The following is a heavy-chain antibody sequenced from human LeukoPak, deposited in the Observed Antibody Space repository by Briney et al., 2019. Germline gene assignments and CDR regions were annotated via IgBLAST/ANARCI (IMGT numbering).Heavy chain of an antibody. J-gene: IGHJ4*02. D-gene: IGHD2-15*01. Sequence: SETLSLTCTVSGGSISSSSYYWGWIRQPPGQGLEWIGSIYYSGSTYYNPSLKSRVTISVDTSKNQFSLKLSSVTAADTAVYYCARLGVAAGLDYWGQGTLVTVSS. CDR3: ARLGVAAGLDY. CDR2: IYYSGST. CDR1: GGSISSSSYY. V-gene: IGHV4-39*01.